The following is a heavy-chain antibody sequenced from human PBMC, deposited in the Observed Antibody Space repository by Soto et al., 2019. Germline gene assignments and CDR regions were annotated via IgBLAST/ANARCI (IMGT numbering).Heavy chain of an antibody. CDR2: ISSYNGDT. D-gene: IGHD5-12*01. Sequence: ASVKVSCKASGYTFTRSGISWVRQSPGKGPEWMGWISSYNGDTNYAQTFQGRVTMTTDTSTSTAYMELRSLRSDDTAVYYCAREGVAPYYYYGMDVWGQGTTVTVSS. CDR3: AREGVAPYYYYGMDV. V-gene: IGHV1-18*01. J-gene: IGHJ6*02. CDR1: GYTFTRSG.